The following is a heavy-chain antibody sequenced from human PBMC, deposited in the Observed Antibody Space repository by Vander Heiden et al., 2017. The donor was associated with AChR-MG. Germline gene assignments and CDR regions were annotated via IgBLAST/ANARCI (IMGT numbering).Heavy chain of an antibody. V-gene: IGHV3-21*02. CDR3: AREGGINYYFYMDV. D-gene: IGHD1-1*01. Sequence: EVQLVESGGGLVKPGESLRLSCAVSGFTLTNHYINWVRQAPGKGLEWVSSISGSGSHIFYADSVKGRFTISRDNAKASVDLQMNSLRAEDTAVYFCAREGGINYYFYMDVWGTGTTVIVSS. J-gene: IGHJ6*03. CDR1: GFTLTNHY. CDR2: ISGSGSHI.